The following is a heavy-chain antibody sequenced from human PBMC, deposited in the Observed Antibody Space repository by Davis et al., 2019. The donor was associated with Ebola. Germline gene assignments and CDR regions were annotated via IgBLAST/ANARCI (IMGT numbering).Heavy chain of an antibody. Sequence: AASVKVSCKASGYTFTSYGISWVRQAPGQGLEWMGWISAYNGNTNYAQKLQGRVTLTTDTSTSTAYLELRSLRSDDTAVYYCARGKWELLYFDYWGQGTLVTVSS. V-gene: IGHV1-18*01. J-gene: IGHJ4*02. CDR3: ARGKWELLYFDY. D-gene: IGHD1-26*01. CDR2: ISAYNGNT. CDR1: GYTFTSYG.